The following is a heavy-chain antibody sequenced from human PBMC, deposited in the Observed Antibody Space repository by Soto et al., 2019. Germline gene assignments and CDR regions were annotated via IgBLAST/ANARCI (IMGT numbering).Heavy chain of an antibody. CDR2: IYYSGST. V-gene: IGHV4-39*01. CDR1: GGSISSSGYY. D-gene: IGHD2-2*01. Sequence: SETLSLTCSVSGGSISSSGYYWGWIRQPPGKGLEWIGSIYYSGSTYYNPSLKSRVTISVDTSKNQFSLKLSSVTAADTAVYYCARQGTVVVPAAGYYYYYMDVWGKGTTVTVSS. CDR3: ARQGTVVVPAAGYYYYYMDV. J-gene: IGHJ6*03.